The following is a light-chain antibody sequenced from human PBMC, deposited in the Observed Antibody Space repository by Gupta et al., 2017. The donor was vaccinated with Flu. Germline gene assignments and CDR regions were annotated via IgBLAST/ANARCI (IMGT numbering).Light chain of an antibody. CDR3: QMWDSSSAHGV. Sequence: EDKIGSNAGQWYQQRPGQAAVLVFYDDTLRPSGISYRFSGSISRYTATLTSGRGEVDDEADYYCQMWDSSSAHGVFGGGTKLTV. V-gene: IGLV3-21*01. CDR2: DDT. CDR1: KIGSNA. J-gene: IGLJ2*01.